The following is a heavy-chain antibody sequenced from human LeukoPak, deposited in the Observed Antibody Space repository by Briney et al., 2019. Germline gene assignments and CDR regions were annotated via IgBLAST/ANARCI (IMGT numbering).Heavy chain of an antibody. CDR3: ARGYCSGGSRRYYFDY. CDR1: GGSFSSYY. J-gene: IGHJ4*02. D-gene: IGHD2-15*01. Sequence: PSETLSLTCVVYGGSFSSYYWSWIRQPPGKGLEWIGEINHSGSTNYNPSLKSRVTISVDTSKNQFSLKLSSMTAADTAVYYCARGYCSGGSRRYYFDYWGQGTLVTVSS. V-gene: IGHV4-34*01. CDR2: INHSGST.